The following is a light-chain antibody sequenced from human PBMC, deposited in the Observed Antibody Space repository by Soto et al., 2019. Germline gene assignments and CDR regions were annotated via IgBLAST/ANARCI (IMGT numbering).Light chain of an antibody. Sequence: IVLTQSPGTLSLSPGERATLSCRASQTVTNFYLAWYQQKPDQAPRLLIYGASSRATGIPDRFSGSWSGTDFTLTISRLEPEDFAVYYCQQYGSSPFTFGQGTKLEIK. J-gene: IGKJ2*01. V-gene: IGKV3-20*01. CDR2: GAS. CDR3: QQYGSSPFT. CDR1: QTVTNFY.